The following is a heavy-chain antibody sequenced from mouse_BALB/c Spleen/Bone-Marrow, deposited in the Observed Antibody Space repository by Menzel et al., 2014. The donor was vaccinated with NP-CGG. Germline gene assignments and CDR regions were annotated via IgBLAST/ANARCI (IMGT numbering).Heavy chain of an antibody. Sequence: VQLQQSGAELVKPGASVKLSCKASGYTFTSYYMYWVRQRPGQGLEWIGEINPINGGTKISEKFKSRATLTVDKSSSTEFMQLSTLTSEDSAVYYCTRSNYGYWYFDVWGAGTTVTVSS. CDR1: GYTFTSYY. CDR2: INPINGGT. D-gene: IGHD1-1*01. J-gene: IGHJ1*01. CDR3: TRSNYGYWYFDV. V-gene: IGHV1S81*02.